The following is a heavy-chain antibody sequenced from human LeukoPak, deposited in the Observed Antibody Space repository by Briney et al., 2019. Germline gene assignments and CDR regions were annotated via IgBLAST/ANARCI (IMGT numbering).Heavy chain of an antibody. V-gene: IGHV1-3*01. J-gene: IGHJ4*02. D-gene: IGHD3-9*01. Sequence: ASVKVSCKASGYTFTSYAMHWVRQAPGQRREWMGWINAGNGNTKYSQKFQGRVTITRDTSASTAYMELSSLRSEDTAVYYCARGLRYFDWSTDTLPTGYWGQGTLVTVSS. CDR3: ARGLRYFDWSTDTLPTGY. CDR1: GYTFTSYA. CDR2: INAGNGNT.